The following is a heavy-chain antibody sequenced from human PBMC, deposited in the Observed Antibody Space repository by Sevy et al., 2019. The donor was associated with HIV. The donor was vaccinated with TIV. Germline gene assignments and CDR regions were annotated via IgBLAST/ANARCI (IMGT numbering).Heavy chain of an antibody. CDR1: GFTFTTYW. J-gene: IGHJ5*02. V-gene: IGHV3-7*01. CDR2: INRDGTQK. CDR3: ARESSEHSVVDL. D-gene: IGHD3-22*01. Sequence: GGSLRLSCAASGFTFTTYWMIWIRQAPGKGLEWVANINRDGTQKYYADSLKDRFTISRDNAENPLYLQMDSLRAEDTGLYYCARESSEHSVVDLWGQGTMVTVSS.